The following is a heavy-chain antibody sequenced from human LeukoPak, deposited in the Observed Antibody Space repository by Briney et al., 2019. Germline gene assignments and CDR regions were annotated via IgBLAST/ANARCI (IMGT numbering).Heavy chain of an antibody. V-gene: IGHV1-69*05. Sequence: VKVSCKAPGGTFSSYAISWVRQAPGQGLEWMGRIIPIFGTANYAQKFQGRVTITTDESTSTAYMELSSLRSEDTAVYYCARENNNGWYYYYFDNWGQRTLVSVPS. CDR2: IIPIFGTA. J-gene: IGHJ4*02. D-gene: IGHD6-19*01. CDR3: ARENNNGWYYYYFDN. CDR1: GGTFSSYA.